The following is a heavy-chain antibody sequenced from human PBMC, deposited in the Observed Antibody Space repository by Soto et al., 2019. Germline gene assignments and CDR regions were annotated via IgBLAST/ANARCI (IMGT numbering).Heavy chain of an antibody. D-gene: IGHD2-15*01. J-gene: IGHJ4*02. Sequence: EVQLVESGGGLIEPGGSLRLSCAASGFTVSSNYMSWVRQAPGKGLEWVSVIYSGGSTYYADSVKGRFTISRDYSKNTLYSQMNSLRAEDTAVYYCGFGRILYYWGQGTLVTVSS. V-gene: IGHV3-53*01. CDR2: IYSGGST. CDR1: GFTVSSNY. CDR3: GFGRILYY.